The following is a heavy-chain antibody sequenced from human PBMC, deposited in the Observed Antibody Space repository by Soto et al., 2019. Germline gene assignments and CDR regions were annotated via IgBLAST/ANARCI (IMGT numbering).Heavy chain of an antibody. CDR2: IIPIFGTA. V-gene: IGHV1-69*01. D-gene: IGHD3-3*01. Sequence: QVQLVQSGAEVKKPGSSVKVSCKASGGTFSSYAISWVRQAPGQGLEWMGGIIPIFGTANYAQKFQGRVTITADESTSTADMELSSLRSEDTAVYYCARAYDFWSGYQYYYYYYGMDVWGQGTTVTVSS. CDR1: GGTFSSYA. CDR3: ARAYDFWSGYQYYYYYYGMDV. J-gene: IGHJ6*02.